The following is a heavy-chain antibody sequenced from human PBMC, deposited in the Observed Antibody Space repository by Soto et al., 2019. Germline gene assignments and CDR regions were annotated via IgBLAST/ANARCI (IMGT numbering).Heavy chain of an antibody. J-gene: IGHJ4*02. V-gene: IGHV3-30-3*01. Sequence: QVQLVESGGGVVQPGRSLRLSCAASGFTVSYFGLHWVRLAPGKGLEWVAFISSDGGKAYYADSMKGRFTISRDNSKNTLELQMNSLKPEDTAVYYCARDWAWNYDYWGQGTLVTVSS. D-gene: IGHD1-7*01. CDR1: GFTVSYFG. CDR2: ISSDGGKA. CDR3: ARDWAWNYDY.